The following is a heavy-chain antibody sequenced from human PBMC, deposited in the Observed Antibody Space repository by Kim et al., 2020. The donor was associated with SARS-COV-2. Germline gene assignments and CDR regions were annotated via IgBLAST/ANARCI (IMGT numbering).Heavy chain of an antibody. V-gene: IGHV1-69*13. CDR1: GGTFSSYA. D-gene: IGHD4-17*01. Sequence: SVKVSCKASGGTFSSYAISWVRQAPGQGLEWMGGIIPIFGTANYAQKFQGRVTITADESTSTAYMELSSLRSEDTAVYYCARPAADYGDYLGYYYGMDVWGQGTTVTVSS. J-gene: IGHJ6*02. CDR2: IIPIFGTA. CDR3: ARPAADYGDYLGYYYGMDV.